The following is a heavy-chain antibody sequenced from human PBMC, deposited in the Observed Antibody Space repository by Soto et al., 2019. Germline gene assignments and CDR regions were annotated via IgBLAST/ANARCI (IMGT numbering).Heavy chain of an antibody. CDR3: ARGWLATGGSLYYMDV. D-gene: IGHD6-13*01. CDR2: IGTAGDT. V-gene: IGHV3-13*01. CDR1: GFTFSSYD. J-gene: IGHJ6*03. Sequence: LRLSCAASGFTFSSYDMHWVRQATGKGLEWVSAIGTAGDTYYPGSVKGRFTISRENAKNSLYLQMNSLRAGDTALYYCARGWLATGGSLYYMDVWGKGTTVNVSS.